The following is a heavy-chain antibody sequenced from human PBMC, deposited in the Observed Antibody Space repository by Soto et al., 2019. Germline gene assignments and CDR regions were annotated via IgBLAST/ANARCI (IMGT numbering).Heavy chain of an antibody. CDR2: ISGSGGST. CDR1: GFTFSSYA. V-gene: IGHV3-23*01. CDR3: AKSVVAALRFLEWLSYAFDI. J-gene: IGHJ3*02. D-gene: IGHD3-3*01. Sequence: GGSLRLSCAASGFTFSSYAMSWVRQAPGKGLEWVSAISGSGGSTYYADSVKGRFTISRDNSKNTLYLQMNSLRAEDTAVYYCAKSVVAALRFLEWLSYAFDIWGQGTMVTVSS.